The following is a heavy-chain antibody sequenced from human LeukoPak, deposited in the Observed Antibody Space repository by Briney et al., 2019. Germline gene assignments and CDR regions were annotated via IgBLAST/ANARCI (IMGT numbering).Heavy chain of an antibody. CDR3: AKDGDQTGTTYFDY. CDR1: GFTFSSYG. D-gene: IGHD1-1*01. CDR2: ISYDGSNK. V-gene: IGHV3-30*18. J-gene: IGHJ4*02. Sequence: PGGSLRLSCAASGFTFSSYGVHWVRQAPGKGLEWVAVISYDGSNKYYADSVKGRFTISRDNSKNTLYLQIDSPRAEDTAVYYCAKDGDQTGTTYFDYWGQGTLVTVSS.